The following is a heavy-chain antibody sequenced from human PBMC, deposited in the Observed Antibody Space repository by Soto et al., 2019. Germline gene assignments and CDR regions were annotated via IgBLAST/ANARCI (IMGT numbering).Heavy chain of an antibody. CDR2: IYPGDSDT. J-gene: IGHJ4*02. CDR3: ARDEGYSYASGPYYFDY. V-gene: IGHV5-51*01. CDR1: GYSFTSYW. Sequence: PGESLKIFCKGSGYSFTSYWIGWVRQMPGKGLEWMGIIYPGDSDTRYSPSFQGQVTISADKSISTAYLQWSSLKASDTAMYYCARDEGYSYASGPYYFDYWGQGTLVTVSS. D-gene: IGHD5-18*01.